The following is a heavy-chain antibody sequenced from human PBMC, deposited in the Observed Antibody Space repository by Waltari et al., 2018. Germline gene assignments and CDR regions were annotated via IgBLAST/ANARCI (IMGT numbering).Heavy chain of an antibody. CDR2: IYHSGST. CDR3: VRDERRYCTGGNCYEVDP. CDR1: GTSISGGYY. D-gene: IGHD2-15*01. J-gene: IGHJ5*02. V-gene: IGHV4-38-2*02. Sequence: QVQLQESGPGLVKSSETLSLTCTVSGTSISGGYYWGWIRQSPGKGLEWIGSIYHSGSTYHTPSLKSRVTISVDTSNNQFSLKLSSVTAADTGTYFCVRDERRYCTGGNCYEVDPWGQGTPVTVFS.